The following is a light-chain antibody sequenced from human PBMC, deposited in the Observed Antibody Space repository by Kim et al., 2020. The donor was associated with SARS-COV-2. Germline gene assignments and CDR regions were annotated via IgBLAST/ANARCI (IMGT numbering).Light chain of an antibody. V-gene: IGKV3-20*01. Sequence: APRERAAVYCRASQGVGSKNLAWYQQKNGQEPRLGNYGASRRATGIPERCSGSGSGTDFTLTISRLEPEDFGVYYCQQYVSSQWTFGQGNKVEIK. CDR2: GAS. CDR3: QQYVSSQWT. CDR1: QGVGSKN. J-gene: IGKJ1*01.